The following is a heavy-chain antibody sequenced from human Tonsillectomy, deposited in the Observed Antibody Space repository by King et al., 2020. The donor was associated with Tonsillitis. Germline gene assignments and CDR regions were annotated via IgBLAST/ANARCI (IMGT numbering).Heavy chain of an antibody. D-gene: IGHD1-1*01. CDR3: ARRNNWSFDY. J-gene: IGHJ4*02. CDR1: GLTFSSHA. CDR2: ISFDGTNQ. Sequence: VQLVESGGCVVQPGRSLRLACAASGLTFSSHAMHWVRQAPGKGLEWVAVISFDGTNQNYADSVKGRVTISRDNSKNTLYLQIDSLRAEDTAVYYCARRNNWSFDYWGQGTLVTVSS. V-gene: IGHV3-30-3*01.